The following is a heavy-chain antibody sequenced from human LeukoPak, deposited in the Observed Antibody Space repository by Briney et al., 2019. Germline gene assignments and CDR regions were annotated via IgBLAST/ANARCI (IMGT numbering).Heavy chain of an antibody. CDR1: GGTFSSYA. CDR3: ARGAYYYGSGSYPDY. V-gene: IGHV1-69*04. J-gene: IGHJ4*02. Sequence: SVKVSCTASGGTFSSYAISWVRQAPGQGLEWMGRIIPILGIANYAQKFQGRVTITADKSTSTAYMELSSLRSEDTAVYYCARGAYYYGSGSYPDYWGQGTLVTVSS. D-gene: IGHD3-10*01. CDR2: IIPILGIA.